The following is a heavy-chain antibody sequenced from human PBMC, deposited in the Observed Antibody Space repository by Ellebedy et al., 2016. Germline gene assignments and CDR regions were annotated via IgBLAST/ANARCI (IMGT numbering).Heavy chain of an antibody. D-gene: IGHD4-23*01. J-gene: IGHJ4*02. CDR3: ARHDPAVGQGYYFDY. Sequence: SETLSLTCTVSGGSISSSSYCWGWIRQPPGKGLEWIGNMCYSGSAYNNPSLKSRVTTSVDTSKNQFSLKLSSVTAADTAVYYCARHDPAVGQGYYFDYWGQGTLVTVSS. V-gene: IGHV4-39*01. CDR1: GGSISSSSYC. CDR2: MCYSGSA.